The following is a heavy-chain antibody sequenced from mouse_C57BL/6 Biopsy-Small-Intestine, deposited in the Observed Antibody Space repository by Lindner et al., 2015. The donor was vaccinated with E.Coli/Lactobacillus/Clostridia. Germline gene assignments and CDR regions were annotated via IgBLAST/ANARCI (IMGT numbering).Heavy chain of an antibody. J-gene: IGHJ4*01. Sequence: SVKVSCKTSGYTFNHNHMHWVRQAPGQGLEWMGIIHPSGGNARYAQKFQGRVTMTSDTFTSTVYMELSSLRSEDTAVYYCVRDHHTHYNYDYWGQGTLVTVSS. CDR1: GYTFNHNH. D-gene: IGHD2-1*01. V-gene: IGHV1-64*01. CDR3: VRDHHTHYNYDY. CDR2: IHPSGGNA.